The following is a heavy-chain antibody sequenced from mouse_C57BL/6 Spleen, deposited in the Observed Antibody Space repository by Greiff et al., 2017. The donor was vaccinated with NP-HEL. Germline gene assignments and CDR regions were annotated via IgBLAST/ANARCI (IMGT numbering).Heavy chain of an antibody. CDR1: GYTFTSYW. D-gene: IGHD1-1*01. J-gene: IGHJ2*01. Sequence: QVQLKQPGAELVKPGASVKLSCKASGYTFTSYWMHWVKQRPGQGLEWIGMIHPNSGSTNYNEKFKSKATLTVDKSSSTAYLQLSSLTSEDSAVYYCATLITTVVATDFDYWGQGTTLTVSS. V-gene: IGHV1-64*01. CDR2: IHPNSGST. CDR3: ATLITTVVATDFDY.